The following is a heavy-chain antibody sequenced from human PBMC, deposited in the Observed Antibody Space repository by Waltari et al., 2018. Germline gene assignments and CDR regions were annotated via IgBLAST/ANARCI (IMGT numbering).Heavy chain of an antibody. V-gene: IGHV3-9*03. D-gene: IGHD6-19*01. CDR1: GFTFDDYA. J-gene: IGHJ3*02. CDR2: ISWNSGSI. Sequence: EVQLVESGGGLVQPGRSLRLSCAASGFTFDDYAMHWVRQAPGKGLEWVSGISWNSGSIGYADSVKGRFTISRDNAKNSLYLQMNSLRAEDMALYYCAKGIAVAARDYGGAFDIWGQGTMVTVSS. CDR3: AKGIAVAARDYGGAFDI.